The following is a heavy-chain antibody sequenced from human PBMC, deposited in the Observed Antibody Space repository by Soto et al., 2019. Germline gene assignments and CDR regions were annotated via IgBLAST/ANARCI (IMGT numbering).Heavy chain of an antibody. V-gene: IGHV4-59*08. CDR3: ARQGDYDSALDY. D-gene: IGHD5-12*01. CDR1: AGSINTYY. CDR2: VHYSGGT. J-gene: IGHJ4*02. Sequence: SETLSLTCTVSAGSINTYYWSWIRQPPGKGLERIGYVHYSGGTSYSPSLKSRVTILVDTSENQFSLRLTSVTAADTAIYYSARQGDYDSALDYWGQGSLVTVSS.